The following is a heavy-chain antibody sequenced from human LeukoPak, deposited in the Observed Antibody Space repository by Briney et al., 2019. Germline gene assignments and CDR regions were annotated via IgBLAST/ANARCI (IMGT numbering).Heavy chain of an antibody. V-gene: IGHV4-59*01. D-gene: IGHD3-22*01. CDR2: IFYSGST. CDR1: GGSIINYD. CDR3: ARERDYDSRELDS. Sequence: PSETLSLTCTVSGGSIINYDWSWVRQPPGQGLECIGDIFYSGSTNYNPSLNSRVTISVATSKNQFSLRLSSVTAAETAVYYCARERDYDSRELDSWGQGTLVTVSS. J-gene: IGHJ4*02.